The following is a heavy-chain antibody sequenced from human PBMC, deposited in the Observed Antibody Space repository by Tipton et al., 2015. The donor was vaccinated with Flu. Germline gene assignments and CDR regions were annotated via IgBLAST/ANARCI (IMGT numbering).Heavy chain of an antibody. Sequence: LSLTCAASGFTFSIYAMSWVRQAPGKGLEWVSGTRDGGGRRYYPDSVKGRFTISRDNSKNTLYLQMNSLRAEDTAIYYCAKVIPEIVAGLDYWGQGTLVTVSS. J-gene: IGHJ4*02. D-gene: IGHD5-12*01. V-gene: IGHV3-23*01. CDR2: TRDGGGRR. CDR3: AKVIPEIVAGLDY. CDR1: GFTFSIYA.